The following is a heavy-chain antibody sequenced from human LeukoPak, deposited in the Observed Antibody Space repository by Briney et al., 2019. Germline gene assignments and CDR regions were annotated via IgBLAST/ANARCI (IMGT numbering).Heavy chain of an antibody. CDR3: ARAVNIVGATCHFDY. CDR1: GGSFSGYY. CDR2: INHSGST. Sequence: SETLSLTCAAYGGSFSGYYWSWIRQPPGKGLEWIGEINHSGSTNYNPSLKSRVTISVDTSKNQFSLKLSSVTAADTAVYYCARAVNIVGATCHFDYWGQGTLVTVSS. V-gene: IGHV4-34*01. D-gene: IGHD1-26*01. J-gene: IGHJ4*02.